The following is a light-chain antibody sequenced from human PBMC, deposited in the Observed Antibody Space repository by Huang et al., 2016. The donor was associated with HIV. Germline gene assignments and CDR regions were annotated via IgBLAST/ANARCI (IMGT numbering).Light chain of an antibody. V-gene: IGKV2-28*01. CDR3: MQALQTPLLT. CDR1: QSLLHSNGYNY. Sequence: DIVMTQSPISLAVTPGEPASISCWSSQSLLHSNGYNYLDWYLQKPGQSPQLLIYLGSNRASGVPDRFSGSGSGTDFTLKISRVEADDVGVYYCMQALQTPLLTFGGGTKVEIK. J-gene: IGKJ4*01. CDR2: LGS.